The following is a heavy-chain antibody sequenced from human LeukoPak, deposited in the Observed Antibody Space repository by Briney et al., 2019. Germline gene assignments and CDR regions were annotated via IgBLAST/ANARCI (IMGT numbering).Heavy chain of an antibody. CDR1: GGSVNSGDSY. Sequence: PSETLSLTCTVSGGSVNSGDSYWSWIRQPPGKGLEWIGYISYTGRTSYNPSLKSRVTISVDTSRNQFSLKLSSVTAADTAVYYCARRRVAGTHFDYWGQGTLVTVSS. CDR3: ARRRVAGTHFDY. J-gene: IGHJ4*02. CDR2: ISYTGRT. D-gene: IGHD6-19*01. V-gene: IGHV4-61*08.